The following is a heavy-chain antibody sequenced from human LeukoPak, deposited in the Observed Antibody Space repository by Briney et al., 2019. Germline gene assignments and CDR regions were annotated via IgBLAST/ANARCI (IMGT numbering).Heavy chain of an antibody. CDR1: GFTFSSYV. CDR2: ISYDGSNK. J-gene: IGHJ3*02. Sequence: PGGSLRLSCAASGFTFSSYVMHWVRQAPGKGLEWVAVISYDGSNKYYADSVKGRFTISRDNSKNTLYLQMNSLRAEDTAVYYCARGVAVFDASDIWGQGTMVTVSS. CDR3: ARGVAVFDASDI. D-gene: IGHD6-19*01. V-gene: IGHV3-30-3*01.